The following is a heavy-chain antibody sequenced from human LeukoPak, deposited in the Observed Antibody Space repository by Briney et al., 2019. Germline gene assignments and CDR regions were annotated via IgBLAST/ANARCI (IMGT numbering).Heavy chain of an antibody. D-gene: IGHD3-22*01. V-gene: IGHV1-18*01. CDR3: AREDLSSGYPPDY. CDR2: ISSNSDNT. CDR1: GYTFTSYG. J-gene: IGHJ4*02. Sequence: ASVKVSCKATGYTFTSYGISWVRQAPGQGLEWMGWISSNSDNTNYAQKLQGRVTMTTDTSTSTAYMELRSLRSDDTAVYYCAREDLSSGYPPDYWGQGTLVTVSS.